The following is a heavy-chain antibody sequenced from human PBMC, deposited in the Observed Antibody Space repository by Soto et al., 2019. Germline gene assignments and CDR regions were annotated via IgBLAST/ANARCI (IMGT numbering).Heavy chain of an antibody. D-gene: IGHD3-10*01. CDR1: GFTFDYYW. V-gene: IGHV3-74*01. J-gene: IGHJ3*01. Sequence: EVHLVESGGGLVQPGESLRLSCAASGFTFDYYWMHLVRQAPGKGLVWVSRIYSDGTSTTYADSVKGRFTISRDNAKNTVSLQMNSLRAEDTAVYYCARGDRGAFDLWGQGTVVTVSS. CDR2: IYSDGTST. CDR3: ARGDRGAFDL.